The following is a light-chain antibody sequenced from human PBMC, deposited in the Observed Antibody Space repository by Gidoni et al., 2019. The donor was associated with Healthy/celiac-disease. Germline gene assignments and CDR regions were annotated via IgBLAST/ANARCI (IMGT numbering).Light chain of an antibody. Sequence: AIRITQSPSSLSASTGDAITITCRASQSISTYLAWYKQKPEKAPKLLIYAAATLQSGVPSRFSCSGSGTNFTLTISYLQSEDFATYDCQQYYGYPRTFXXXTKLEIK. CDR1: QSISTY. J-gene: IGKJ2*01. CDR3: QQYYGYPRT. V-gene: IGKV1-8*01. CDR2: AAA.